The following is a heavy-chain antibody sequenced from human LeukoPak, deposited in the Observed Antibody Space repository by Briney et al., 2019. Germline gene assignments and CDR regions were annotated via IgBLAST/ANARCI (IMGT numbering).Heavy chain of an antibody. J-gene: IGHJ4*02. CDR2: MNPNSGNT. CDR3: ATIGPPDPQIVGANGY. Sequence: GASVKVSCKASGYTFTSYDINWVRQATGQGLEWMGWMNPNSGNTGYAQKFQGRVTMTRNTSISTAYMELSSLRSEDTAVYYCATIGPPDPQIVGANGYWGQGTLVTVSS. V-gene: IGHV1-8*01. CDR1: GYTFTSYD. D-gene: IGHD1-26*01.